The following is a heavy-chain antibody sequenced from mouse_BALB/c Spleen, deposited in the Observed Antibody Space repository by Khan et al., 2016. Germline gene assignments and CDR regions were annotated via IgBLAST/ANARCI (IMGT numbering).Heavy chain of an antibody. V-gene: IGHV1S41*01. CDR2: IAPGSGST. CDR1: GYTFTSYW. Sequence: DLVKPGASVKLSCKASGYTFTSYWINWIKQRPGQGLEWIGSIAPGSGSTYYNEMFEGKATLTVDTSYSTAYIQLSRLSSEDSAVYFCAREGTVPLMDYWGQGTSVTVSS. J-gene: IGHJ4*01. CDR3: AREGTVPLMDY. D-gene: IGHD1-1*01.